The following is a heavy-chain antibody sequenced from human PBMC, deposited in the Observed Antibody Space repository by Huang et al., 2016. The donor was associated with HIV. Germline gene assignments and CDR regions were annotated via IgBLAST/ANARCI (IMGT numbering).Heavy chain of an antibody. D-gene: IGHD3-9*01. V-gene: IGHV4-34*01. CDR2: INHSGST. Sequence: GKGLEWIGEINHSGSTNYNPSLKSRVTISVDTSKNQFSLKLSSMTAADTAVYYCARSAVQYFDRGGTRYYGLDVWGQGTTVTVSS. J-gene: IGHJ6*02. CDR3: ARSAVQYFDRGGTRYYGLDV.